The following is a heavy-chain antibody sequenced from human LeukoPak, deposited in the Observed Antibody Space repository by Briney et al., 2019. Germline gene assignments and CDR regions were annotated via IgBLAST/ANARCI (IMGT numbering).Heavy chain of an antibody. V-gene: IGHV3-30*02. CDR1: GFTVSLTH. J-gene: IGHJ4*02. Sequence: GGSLRLSCEASGFTVSLTHMSWVRQAPGKGLEWVAFIRSDGSDKYYAGSVKGRFTISRDNSKNTLYLQMNSLRAEDTAVYYCGKHDSSSDYWGQGTLVTVSS. CDR2: IRSDGSDK. D-gene: IGHD3-22*01. CDR3: GKHDSSSDY.